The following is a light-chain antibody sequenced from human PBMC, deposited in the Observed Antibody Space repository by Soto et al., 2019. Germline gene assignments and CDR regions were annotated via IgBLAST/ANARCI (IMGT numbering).Light chain of an antibody. CDR2: NVS. Sequence: QSALTQAASGSGSPGQSITISCTGTSSDVGGYDYVSWYQQHPGKAPKLVIYNVSNRPSGISNRFSGSKSGNTASLTISGLQAEDEADYYCSSYTSISTVVFGGGTKVTVL. CDR1: SSDVGGYDY. CDR3: SSYTSISTVV. J-gene: IGLJ2*01. V-gene: IGLV2-14*03.